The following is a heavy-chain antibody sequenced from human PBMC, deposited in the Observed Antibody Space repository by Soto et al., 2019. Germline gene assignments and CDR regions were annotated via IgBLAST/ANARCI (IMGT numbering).Heavy chain of an antibody. Sequence: GESLKISCKGSGYSFTSYWISWVRQMPGKGLEWMGRIDPSDSYTNYSPSFQGHVTISADKSINTAYLQWSSLKASDTAMYYCASRRIAARRDYYYGMDVWGQGTTVTVSS. V-gene: IGHV5-10-1*01. J-gene: IGHJ6*02. D-gene: IGHD6-6*01. CDR3: ASRRIAARRDYYYGMDV. CDR1: GYSFTSYW. CDR2: IDPSDSYT.